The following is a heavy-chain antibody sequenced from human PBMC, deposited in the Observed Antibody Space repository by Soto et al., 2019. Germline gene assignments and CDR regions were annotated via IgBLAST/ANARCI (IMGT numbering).Heavy chain of an antibody. Sequence: SETLSLTCSVAGGSISNFYWSWIRQPPGKGLEWIAYIYYTGKTYYNPSLKSRVTISVDTSKNQFSLKLSSVSAADTAVYYCARDGSRYDFWSGPYYFDYWGQGTLVTVSS. J-gene: IGHJ4*02. D-gene: IGHD3-3*01. V-gene: IGHV4-59*01. CDR3: ARDGSRYDFWSGPYYFDY. CDR2: IYYTGKT. CDR1: GGSISNFY.